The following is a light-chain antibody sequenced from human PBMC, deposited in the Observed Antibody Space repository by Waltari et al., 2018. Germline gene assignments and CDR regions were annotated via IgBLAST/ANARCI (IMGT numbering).Light chain of an antibody. Sequence: EIVLTQSPATLSLSPGERATRPCRASQSVSTYLAWYQQKPGQVPRLLIYGASNRATGIPARFSGSGSGTDFTLTISSLEPEDFAVYYCQQRISWLGWTFGQGTKVEIK. CDR2: GAS. V-gene: IGKV3-11*01. J-gene: IGKJ1*01. CDR1: QSVSTY. CDR3: QQRISWLGWT.